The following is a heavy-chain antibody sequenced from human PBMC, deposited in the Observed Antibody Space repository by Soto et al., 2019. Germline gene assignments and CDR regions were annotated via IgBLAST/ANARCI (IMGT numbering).Heavy chain of an antibody. J-gene: IGHJ4*02. CDR3: ARSSGWYASEY. Sequence: QVQLVQSGAEEKKPGASVKVSCKASGYTFTSYAMHWVRQAPGQRLEWMGWINAGNGNTKYSQKFQGRVTITRDTSANTAYMELSRLRSEDTAVDYCARSSGWYASEYWGQGTLVTVSS. CDR2: INAGNGNT. V-gene: IGHV1-3*05. CDR1: GYTFTSYA. D-gene: IGHD6-19*01.